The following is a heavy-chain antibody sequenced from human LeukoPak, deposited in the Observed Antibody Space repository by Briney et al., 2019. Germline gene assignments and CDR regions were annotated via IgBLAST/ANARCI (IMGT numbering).Heavy chain of an antibody. Sequence: PGGSLRLSCAASGFTFSSYAMSWVRQAPGKGLEWVSAISGSGGSTYYADSVKGRFTISRDNAKNSLYLQMNSLRAEDTAVYYCARGRYSSGFDYWGQGTLVTVSS. CDR3: ARGRYSSGFDY. J-gene: IGHJ4*02. D-gene: IGHD6-19*01. CDR2: ISGSGGST. V-gene: IGHV3-23*01. CDR1: GFTFSSYA.